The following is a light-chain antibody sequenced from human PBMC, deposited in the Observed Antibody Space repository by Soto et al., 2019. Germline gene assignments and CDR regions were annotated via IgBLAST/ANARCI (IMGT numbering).Light chain of an antibody. CDR2: GAS. V-gene: IGKV3-20*01. CDR3: QQYGSSPLT. J-gene: IGKJ4*01. CDR1: QSVSSSY. Sequence: PGESATLSCRAGQSVSSSYLAWYQQKPGQAPRLLIFGASNRATGIPDRFSGGGSGTDFTLTISRLEPEDFAVYYCQQYGSSPLTFGGGTKVEIK.